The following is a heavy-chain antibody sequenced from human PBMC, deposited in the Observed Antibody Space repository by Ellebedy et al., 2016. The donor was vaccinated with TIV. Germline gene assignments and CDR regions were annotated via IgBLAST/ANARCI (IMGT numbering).Heavy chain of an antibody. V-gene: IGHV3-7*01. D-gene: IGHD4-17*01. Sequence: GESLKISXAASGFTFSNYWMTWVRQAPGKGLEWVATINPDESGKYYVDSVKGRFTISRDNAKNSLYLQMDSVRAEDTAVYYCAREDDYGDWWDYWGQGTLVTVSS. CDR2: INPDESGK. CDR3: AREDDYGDWWDY. CDR1: GFTFSNYW. J-gene: IGHJ4*02.